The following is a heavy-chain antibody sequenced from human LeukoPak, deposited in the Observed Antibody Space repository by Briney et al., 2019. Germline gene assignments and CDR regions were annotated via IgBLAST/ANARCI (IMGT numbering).Heavy chain of an antibody. V-gene: IGHV1-3*01. CDR2: INAGNGNT. CDR1: GYTFTTYA. CDR3: ASRRQYCSTTSCSATFDI. Sequence: GASVKVSCKASGYTFTTYAMHWVRQAPGQRLEWMGWINAGNGNTKYSQKFQGRVTITRDTSASTAYMELSSLGSEDTAVYYCASRRQYCSTTSCSATFDIWGQGTMVTVSS. J-gene: IGHJ3*02. D-gene: IGHD2-2*01.